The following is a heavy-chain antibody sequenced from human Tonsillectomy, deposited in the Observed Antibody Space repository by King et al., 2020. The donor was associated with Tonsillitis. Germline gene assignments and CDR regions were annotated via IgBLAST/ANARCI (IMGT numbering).Heavy chain of an antibody. D-gene: IGHD6-13*01. CDR1: GFTVSVNY. J-gene: IGHJ4*02. CDR3: ARVSGRSWLGYYFDN. Sequence: VQLVESGGDLVQPGGSLRLSCAASGFTVSVNYMSWVRQAPGKGLEWVSVISSGDNTYYADSVKGRFTISRHNSKNNLYLQMNRLRAEDTAVYYCARVSGRSWLGYYFDNWGQGTLVSVSS. V-gene: IGHV3-53*04. CDR2: ISSGDNT.